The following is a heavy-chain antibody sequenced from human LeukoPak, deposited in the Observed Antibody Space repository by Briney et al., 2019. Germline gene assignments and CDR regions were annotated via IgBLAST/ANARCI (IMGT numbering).Heavy chain of an antibody. Sequence: ASVKVSCKASGYTFTSYAMHWVRQAPGQRLEWMGWINAGNGNTEYSQKFQGRVTITRDTSASTAYMELSSLRSEDTAVYYCARVITMVRGHGMDVWGKGTTVTVSS. CDR2: INAGNGNT. CDR1: GYTFTSYA. CDR3: ARVITMVRGHGMDV. J-gene: IGHJ6*04. D-gene: IGHD3-10*01. V-gene: IGHV1-3*01.